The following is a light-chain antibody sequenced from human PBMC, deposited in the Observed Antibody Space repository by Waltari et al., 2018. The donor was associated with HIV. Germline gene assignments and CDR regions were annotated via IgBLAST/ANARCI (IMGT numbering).Light chain of an antibody. CDR1: NSNIRNTF. Sequence: QSVLTQPPSASGTPGQRVIVSCSGSNSNIRNTFVYWYQHLPGTTPKLLLYKNDQRPSGVPDRFSGSKSGTSASLAISGLQSDDEADYYCAAWDDRLRTWMFGGGTKLTVL. J-gene: IGLJ3*02. CDR3: AAWDDRLRTWM. CDR2: KND. V-gene: IGLV1-47*01.